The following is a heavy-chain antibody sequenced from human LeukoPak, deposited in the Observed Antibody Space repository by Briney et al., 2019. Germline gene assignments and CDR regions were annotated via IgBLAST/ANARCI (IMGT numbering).Heavy chain of an antibody. Sequence: GGSLRLSCAAPGFTLSSYAMSWVRQAPGKGLEWVSAISGSGVTTYYADSVKGRFTISRDNSKNTLYLQMNSLRAEDTAVYYCAKHANHFYYYYMDVWGKGTTATVSS. CDR2: ISGSGVTT. CDR3: AKHANHFYYYYMDV. D-gene: IGHD1-14*01. V-gene: IGHV3-23*01. CDR1: GFTLSSYA. J-gene: IGHJ6*03.